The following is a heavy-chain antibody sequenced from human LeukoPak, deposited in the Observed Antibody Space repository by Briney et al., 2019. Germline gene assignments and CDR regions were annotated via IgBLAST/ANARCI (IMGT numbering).Heavy chain of an antibody. V-gene: IGHV4-59*01. Sequence: SETLSLTCTVSGGSISSYYWSWIRQPPGKGLEWIGYIYYSGSTNYNPSLKSRVTISVDTSKNQFSLKLSSVTAADTAVYYCARDPGYCSGGSCPFDYWGQGTLVTLSS. J-gene: IGHJ4*02. CDR1: GGSISSYY. CDR2: IYYSGST. CDR3: ARDPGYCSGGSCPFDY. D-gene: IGHD2-15*01.